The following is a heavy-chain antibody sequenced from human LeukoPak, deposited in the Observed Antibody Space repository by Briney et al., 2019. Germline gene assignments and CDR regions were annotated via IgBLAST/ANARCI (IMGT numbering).Heavy chain of an antibody. V-gene: IGHV1-8*01. Sequence: ASVKVSCKASGYTFTSYDINWVRQATGQGLEWMGWMNPNSGNTGYAQKFQGRVTMTRNTSISTAYMELSSLRSEDTAVYYCARRHSSGWYQDYWGQGTLVTVSS. J-gene: IGHJ4*02. CDR1: GYTFTSYD. CDR2: MNPNSGNT. CDR3: ARRHSSGWYQDY. D-gene: IGHD6-19*01.